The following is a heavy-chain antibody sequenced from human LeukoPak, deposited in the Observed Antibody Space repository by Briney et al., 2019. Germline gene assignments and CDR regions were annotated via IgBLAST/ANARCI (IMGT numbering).Heavy chain of an antibody. D-gene: IGHD3-10*01. J-gene: IGHJ4*02. V-gene: IGHV3-43*02. Sequence: GGSLRLSCAASGFTFDDYAMHWVRQAPGKGLEWVSLISGDGGSTYYADSVKGRFTISRDNSKNTLYLQMNSLRAEDTAVYYCSTTYCYGSGSYYRSPFDYWGQGTLVTVSS. CDR3: STTYCYGSGSYYRSPFDY. CDR1: GFTFDDYA. CDR2: ISGDGGST.